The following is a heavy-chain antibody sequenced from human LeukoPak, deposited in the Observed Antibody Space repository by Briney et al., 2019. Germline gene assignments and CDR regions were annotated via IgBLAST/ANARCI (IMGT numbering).Heavy chain of an antibody. CDR3: TRDRGAYNLYDY. CDR2: IRSKAYGETA. Sequence: GGSLRLSCTASGFTFGDYAMSWIRQAPGKGLEWVGFIRSKAYGETADYAASVKGRFTISRDDSKAIAYLQMNSLKTDDTAVYHCTRDRGAYNLYDYWGQGTLVTVSS. V-gene: IGHV3-49*03. CDR1: GFTFGDYA. D-gene: IGHD1-1*01. J-gene: IGHJ4*02.